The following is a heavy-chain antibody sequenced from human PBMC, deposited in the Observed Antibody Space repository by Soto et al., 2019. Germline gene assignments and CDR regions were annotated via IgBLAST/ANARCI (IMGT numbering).Heavy chain of an antibody. CDR1: GFTFSDYY. Sequence: GGSVRLSCAASGFTFSDYYMSWIRQAPGKGLEWVSYISSSGSTIYYADSVKGRFTISRDNAKNSLYLQMNSLRAEDTAVYYCARGLIIAGVDYYYGMDVWGQGTTVTVSS. CDR2: ISSSGSTI. CDR3: ARGLIIAGVDYYYGMDV. J-gene: IGHJ6*02. V-gene: IGHV3-11*01. D-gene: IGHD3-10*01.